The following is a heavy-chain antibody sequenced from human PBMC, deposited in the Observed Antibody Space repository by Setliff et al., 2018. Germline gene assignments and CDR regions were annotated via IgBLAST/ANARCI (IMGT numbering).Heavy chain of an antibody. V-gene: IGHV4-38-2*02. CDR1: GYSISSGYI. D-gene: IGHD2-21*02. CDR3: ARDLGHGGDSDY. CDR2: IGHTGSI. J-gene: IGHJ4*02. Sequence: KPSETLSLTCTVSGYSISSGYIWGWIRQPPGKGLEWVGNIGHTGSINYNPSLKSRLTISRDTSKNQVSLKLNSVTATDTAVYYCARDLGHGGDSDYWGQGILVTVPQ.